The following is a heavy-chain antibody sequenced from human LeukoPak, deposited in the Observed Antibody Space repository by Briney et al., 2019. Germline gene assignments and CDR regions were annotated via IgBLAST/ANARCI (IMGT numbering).Heavy chain of an antibody. J-gene: IGHJ3*02. V-gene: IGHV3-48*01. D-gene: IGHD3-22*01. CDR2: ISSSSSTI. CDR3: AKVPESPQGGHYYDSSGYYYVAFDI. CDR1: GFTFNNYG. Sequence: GGSLRLSCAASGFTFNNYGMIWVRQAPGKGLEWVSYISSSSSTITYADSVKGRFTISRDNSKNTLYLQMNSLRAEDTAVYYCAKVPESPQGGHYYDSSGYYYVAFDIWGQGTMVTVSS.